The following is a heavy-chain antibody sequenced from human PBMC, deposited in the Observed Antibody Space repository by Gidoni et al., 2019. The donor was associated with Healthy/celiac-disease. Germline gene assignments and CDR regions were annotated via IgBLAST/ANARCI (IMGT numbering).Heavy chain of an antibody. CDR2: IYWDDDK. CDR3: ARTLHEECWFDP. CDR1: GSSLSTSGVG. Sequence: TTFKQSGPTLATPTHTITLPFPFSGSSLSTSGVGVGWIRPGPGKALAWLAPIYWDDDKSYSPSLKSRLTITKDTSKNQVVLTMTNMDPVDTATYYCARTLHEECWFDPWGQGTLVTVSS. J-gene: IGHJ5*02. V-gene: IGHV2-5*02.